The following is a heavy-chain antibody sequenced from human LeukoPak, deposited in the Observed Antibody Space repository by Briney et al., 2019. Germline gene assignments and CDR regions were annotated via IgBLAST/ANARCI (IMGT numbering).Heavy chain of an antibody. CDR1: GFTFDDYA. D-gene: IGHD2-15*01. J-gene: IGHJ6*02. CDR2: ISWNSGSI. CDR3: AKALVAATLTDYYYGMDV. Sequence: PGGSLRLSCAASGFTFDDYAMHWVRQAPGKGLEWVSGISWNSGSIGYADSVKGRFTISRDNARNSLYLQMNSLRAEDTALYYCAKALVAATLTDYYYGMDVWGQGTTVTVSS. V-gene: IGHV3-9*01.